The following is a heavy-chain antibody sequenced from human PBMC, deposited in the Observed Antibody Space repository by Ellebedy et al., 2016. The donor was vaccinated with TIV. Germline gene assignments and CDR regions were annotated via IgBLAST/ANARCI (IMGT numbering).Heavy chain of an antibody. J-gene: IGHJ4*02. CDR3: ARHLPGTATSLDY. D-gene: IGHD2-15*01. CDR1: GGSFSGYD. V-gene: IGHV4-34*01. Sequence: MPSETLSLTCAVYGGSFSGYDWSWIRQPPGKGLEWIGEMYPRESTKYNPSLKSQVTISSDISKNQFSLTVSSVTAADTAVYYCARHLPGTATSLDYWGQGTLVTVSS. CDR2: MYPREST.